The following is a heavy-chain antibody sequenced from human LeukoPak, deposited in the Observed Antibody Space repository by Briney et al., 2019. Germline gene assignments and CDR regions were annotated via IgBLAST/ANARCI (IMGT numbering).Heavy chain of an antibody. CDR3: ARADDWLSH. CDR2: IIPILGIA. Sequence: ASVKVSCKASGGTFSSYAISWVRQAPGQGLEWMGRIIPILGIANYAQKFQGRVTITADKSTSTDYMELSSLRSEDTAVYYCARADDWLSHWGQGTLVTVSS. V-gene: IGHV1-69*04. J-gene: IGHJ5*02. CDR1: GGTFSSYA.